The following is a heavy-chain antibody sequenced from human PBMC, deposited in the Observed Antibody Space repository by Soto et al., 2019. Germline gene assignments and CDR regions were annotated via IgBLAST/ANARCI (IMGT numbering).Heavy chain of an antibody. CDR1: GLTVSTNY. Sequence: EVQLVETGGGLIQPGGSLRLSCAASGLTVSTNYLSWVRQAPGKGLEWVSIIYSDGSTFYGGSLRGRFTISRDHSKNTLYLQMDSLRAEDTAVYYCARARDSTTGTRINTMDVWGQGTTVTVSS. J-gene: IGHJ6*02. D-gene: IGHD4-4*01. CDR2: IYSDGST. CDR3: ARARDSTTGTRINTMDV. V-gene: IGHV3-53*02.